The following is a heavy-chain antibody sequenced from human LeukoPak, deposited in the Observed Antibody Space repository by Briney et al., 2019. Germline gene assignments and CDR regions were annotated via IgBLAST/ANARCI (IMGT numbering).Heavy chain of an antibody. V-gene: IGHV1-18*01. CDR2: ISVYNGNT. CDR3: ARAVSGYDYVNWFDP. CDR1: GYIFTSYG. D-gene: IGHD5-12*01. Sequence: ASVKVSCKASGYIFTSYGIIWVRQAPGQGLEWMGWISVYNGNTNYPQRLQGRVTMTTDTSTTTAYMELRSLRSDDTAVYYCARAVSGYDYVNWFDPWGQGTLVTVSS. J-gene: IGHJ5*02.